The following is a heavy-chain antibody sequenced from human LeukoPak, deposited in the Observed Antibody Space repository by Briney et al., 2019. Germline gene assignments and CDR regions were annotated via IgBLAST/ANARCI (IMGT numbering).Heavy chain of an antibody. CDR1: DYTFTSYG. D-gene: IGHD6-19*01. CDR2: IIPILGIA. V-gene: IGHV1-69*04. J-gene: IGHJ3*02. Sequence: GASVKVSCKGSDYTFTSYGISWVRQAPGQGVEWMGRIIPILGIANYAQKFQGRVTITADKSTSTAYMELSSLRSEDTAVYYCASLSSASGWSRYDAFDIWGQGTMVTVSS. CDR3: ASLSSASGWSRYDAFDI.